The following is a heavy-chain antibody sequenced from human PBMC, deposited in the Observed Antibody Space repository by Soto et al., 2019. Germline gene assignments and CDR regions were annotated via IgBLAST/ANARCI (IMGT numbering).Heavy chain of an antibody. D-gene: IGHD4-4*01. V-gene: IGHV3-33*06. CDR1: GFSFENYG. J-gene: IGHJ6*02. CDR2: IWYDGSLQ. CDR3: ANLWGDDYNLGQDYNGMDV. Sequence: QVQMVESVGGVVQPGRSLRLSCAASGFSFENYGMHWVRQAPGRGLEWVAIIWYDGSLQYYAAAVKGRFTISRDNSKNTLYLVMNSLRADDTAVYYCANLWGDDYNLGQDYNGMDVWGQGTTVIVSS.